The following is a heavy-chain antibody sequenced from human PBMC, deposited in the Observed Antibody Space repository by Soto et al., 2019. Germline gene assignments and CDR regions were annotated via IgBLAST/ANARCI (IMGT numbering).Heavy chain of an antibody. J-gene: IGHJ6*02. Sequence: QVQLVQSGAEVKPPGAPVKVSCKASGYTFTGHYMHWVRQVSGRRLEFLGWLKPDNGGTYYAPKFQGRVTFTRDTSKTTAYMEMSGLQSDDTAVYFCARDLCPLGSGSPCPTFGMDLWGQGTTVAVSS. CDR3: ARDLCPLGSGSPCPTFGMDL. CDR1: GYTFTGHY. V-gene: IGHV1-2*02. CDR2: LKPDNGGT. D-gene: IGHD3-10*01.